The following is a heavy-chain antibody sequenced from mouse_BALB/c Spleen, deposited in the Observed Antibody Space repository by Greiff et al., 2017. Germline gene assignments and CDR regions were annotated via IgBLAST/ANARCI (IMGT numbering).Heavy chain of an antibody. CDR2: IATGSGST. CDR1: GYTFTSYW. V-gene: IGHV1S41*01. J-gene: IGHJ2*01. CDR3: ARSTAAQLDY. D-gene: IGHD1-2*01. Sequence: VKPGASVKLSCKASGYTFTSYWINWIKQRPGQGLEWIGRIATGSGSTYYNEMFKGKATLTVDTSSSTAYIQLSSLSSEDSAFYFCARSTAAQLDYWGQGTTLTVSA.